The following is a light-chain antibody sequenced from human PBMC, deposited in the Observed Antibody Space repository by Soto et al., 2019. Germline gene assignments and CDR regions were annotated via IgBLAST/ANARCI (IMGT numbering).Light chain of an antibody. Sequence: EILMTQSPATLSVSPGERATLSCRASQSVSNNLAWYQQKPGQAPRLLIYGASTRATGIPARFSGSGSGTEFTLTISSLQSEDFAVYYCQQYNSWPLTFGGGTKVVIK. V-gene: IGKV3-15*01. CDR3: QQYNSWPLT. CDR2: GAS. J-gene: IGKJ4*01. CDR1: QSVSNN.